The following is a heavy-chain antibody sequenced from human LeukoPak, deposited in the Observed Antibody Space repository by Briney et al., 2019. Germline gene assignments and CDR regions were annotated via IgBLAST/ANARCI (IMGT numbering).Heavy chain of an antibody. CDR2: IKQDGSEK. CDR1: GFSFSSYW. J-gene: IGHJ4*02. CDR3: AEKSDWNYPFDY. Sequence: GGSLRLSCAASGFSFSSYWMSWVRQAPGKGLEWVANIKQDGSEKYYVDSVKGRFTISRDNDKNSLYLQMNSLRAEDTAVYYCAEKSDWNYPFDYWGQGTLVTVSS. D-gene: IGHD1-7*01. V-gene: IGHV3-7*01.